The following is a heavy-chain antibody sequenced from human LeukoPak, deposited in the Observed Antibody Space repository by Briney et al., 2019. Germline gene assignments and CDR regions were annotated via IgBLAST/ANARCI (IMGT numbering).Heavy chain of an antibody. J-gene: IGHJ4*02. CDR2: IISIFGTA. CDR1: GGTFSSYA. D-gene: IGHD2-21*02. Sequence: SVKVSCKASGGTFSSYAISWVRQAPGQGLEWMGRIISIFGTANYAQKFQGRVTITTDESTSTAYMELSSLRSEDTAVYYCARELVTAIHFYFDYWGQGTLVTVSS. V-gene: IGHV1-69*05. CDR3: ARELVTAIHFYFDY.